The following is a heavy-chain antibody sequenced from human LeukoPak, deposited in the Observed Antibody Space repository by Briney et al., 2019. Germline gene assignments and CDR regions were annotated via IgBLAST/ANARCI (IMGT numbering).Heavy chain of an antibody. V-gene: IGHV4-39*01. Sequence: SETLSLTCTVSGGSISSSTYYWAWLRQPPGKGLEWIGNIYYTENPYYNPSLTSRVAMSVDRSNNHFSLELTSVTAADTAVYYCARHRAGSSDYYYRLAFDIWGQGTVVTVSS. CDR1: GGSISSSTYY. CDR3: ARHRAGSSDYYYRLAFDI. CDR2: IYYTENP. D-gene: IGHD3-22*01. J-gene: IGHJ3*02.